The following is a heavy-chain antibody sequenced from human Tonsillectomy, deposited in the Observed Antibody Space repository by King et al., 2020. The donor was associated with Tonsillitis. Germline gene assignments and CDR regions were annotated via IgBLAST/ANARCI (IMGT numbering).Heavy chain of an antibody. Sequence: VQLVESGGGLVQPGGSLRLSCAASGFTFSSYSMNWVRQAPGKGLEWVSYISSSSTIYYADSVKGRFTISRDNAKNSLYLQMNSLRAEDTAVYYCARLTGYYYGMDVWGQGTTVTVSS. CDR3: ARLTGYYYGMDV. J-gene: IGHJ6*02. CDR2: ISSSSTI. CDR1: GFTFSSYS. V-gene: IGHV3-48*04. D-gene: IGHD7-27*01.